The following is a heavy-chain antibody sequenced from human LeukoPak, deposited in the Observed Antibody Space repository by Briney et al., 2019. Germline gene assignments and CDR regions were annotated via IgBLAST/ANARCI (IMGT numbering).Heavy chain of an antibody. J-gene: IGHJ4*02. Sequence: GGSLRLSCVASGFTFGKYWMSWVRQAPGKGLEWVANIKLDRSEKNYVDSVKGRFTISRDNTKNSLYLQMNSLRAEDTAVFYCARDQYDTWSRRGNFDSWGQGTLVIVSS. V-gene: IGHV3-7*03. CDR3: ARDQYDTWSRRGNFDS. CDR2: IKLDRSEK. D-gene: IGHD3-3*01. CDR1: GFTFGKYW.